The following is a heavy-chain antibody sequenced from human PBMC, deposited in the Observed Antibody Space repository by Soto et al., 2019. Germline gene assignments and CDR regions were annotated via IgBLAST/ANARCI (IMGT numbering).Heavy chain of an antibody. D-gene: IGHD6-13*01. V-gene: IGHV3-11*01. CDR1: GFTFSDYY. CDR2: ISSSGSTI. CDR3: ARAIAAVSTRPFDY. Sequence: GGSLRLSCAASGFTFSDYYMSWIRQAPGKGLEWVSYISSSGSTIYYADSVKGRFTISRDNAKNSLYLQMNSLRAEDTAVYYCARAIAAVSTRPFDYWGQGTLVTVSS. J-gene: IGHJ4*02.